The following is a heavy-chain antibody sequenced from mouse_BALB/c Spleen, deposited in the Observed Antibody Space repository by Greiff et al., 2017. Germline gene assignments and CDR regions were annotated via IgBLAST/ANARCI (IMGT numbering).Heavy chain of an antibody. CDR2: ISSGGST. Sequence: EVQGVESGGGLVKPGGSLKLSCAASGFTFSSYAMSWVRQTPEKRLEWVASISSGGSTYYPDSVKGRFTISRDNARNILYLQMSSLRSEDTAMYYCARALPRWYFDVWGAGTTVTVSS. V-gene: IGHV5-6-5*01. CDR3: ARALPRWYFDV. CDR1: GFTFSSYA. J-gene: IGHJ1*01. D-gene: IGHD2-12*01.